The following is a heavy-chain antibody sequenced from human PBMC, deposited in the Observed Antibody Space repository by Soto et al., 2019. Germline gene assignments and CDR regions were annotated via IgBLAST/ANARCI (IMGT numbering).Heavy chain of an antibody. CDR3: ARPYGGKIGDAPDL. J-gene: IGHJ3*01. D-gene: IGHD2-15*01. V-gene: IGHV3-23*01. Sequence: GSLRLSCAASGFTFSIYGMSWVRQVPGKGLEWVSTISDSGDSAYYAGSVKGRFTISRDNSKNTLYLQMNSLRAEDTAVYYCARPYGGKIGDAPDLWGQGTMVTVSS. CDR2: ISDSGDSA. CDR1: GFTFSIYG.